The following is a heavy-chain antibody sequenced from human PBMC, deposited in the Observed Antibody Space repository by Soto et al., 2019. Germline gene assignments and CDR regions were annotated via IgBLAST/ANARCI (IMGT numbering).Heavy chain of an antibody. CDR2: IIPIFGTA. CDR1: GGTFSSYA. CDR3: AGIAAAEYYYYYGMDV. D-gene: IGHD6-13*01. V-gene: IGHV1-69*13. Sequence: WASVKVSCKASGGTFSSYAISWVRQAPGQGLEWMGGIIPIFGTANYAQKFQGRVTITADESTSTAYMELSSLRSEDTAVYYCAGIAAAEYYYYYGMDVWGQGTTVTVSS. J-gene: IGHJ6*02.